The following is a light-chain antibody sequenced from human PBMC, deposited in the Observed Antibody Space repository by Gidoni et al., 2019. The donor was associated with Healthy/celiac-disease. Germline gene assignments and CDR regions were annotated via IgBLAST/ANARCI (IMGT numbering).Light chain of an antibody. V-gene: IGLV6-57*04. CDR1: SGSIASNY. CDR3: QSYDSSNLVV. CDR2: EDN. Sequence: NFMLTQPHSVSESPGKTVTISCTPSSGSIASNYVQWYQQRPGSAPTPVIYEDNQRPSGAPDRFSGSIDSSSNSASLTISGLKTEDEADYYCQSYDSSNLVVFGGGTKLTVL. J-gene: IGLJ2*01.